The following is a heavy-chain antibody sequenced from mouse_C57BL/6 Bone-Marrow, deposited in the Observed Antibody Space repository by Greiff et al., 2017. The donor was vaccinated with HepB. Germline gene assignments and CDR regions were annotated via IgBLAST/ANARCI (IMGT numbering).Heavy chain of an antibody. CDR1: GYTFTDYE. V-gene: IGHV1-15*01. J-gene: IGHJ4*01. CDR2: IDPETGGT. Sequence: QVHVKQSGAELVRPGASVTLSCKASGYTFTDYEMHWVKQTPVRGLEWIGAIDPETGGTAYNQKFKGKAILTADKSSSTAYMELRSLTSEDSAVYYCTRWGTVVATDYYAMDYWGQGTSVTVSS. CDR3: TRWGTVVATDYYAMDY. D-gene: IGHD1-1*01.